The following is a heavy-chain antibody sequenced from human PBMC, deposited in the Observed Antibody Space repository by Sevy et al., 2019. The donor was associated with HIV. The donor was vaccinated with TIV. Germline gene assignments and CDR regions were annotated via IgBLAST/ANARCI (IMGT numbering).Heavy chain of an antibody. J-gene: IGHJ3*02. D-gene: IGHD5-18*01. Sequence: GGSLRLSCVASGFTFGDYAMYWVRQVPGKGLEWVSGINWNGGNIGYADSVKGRLTISRANAKNSLYLQINSLRAEDTALYYCASSGYNYGYGAFDIWGQGTQVTVSS. CDR1: GFTFGDYA. CDR3: ASSGYNYGYGAFDI. V-gene: IGHV3-9*01. CDR2: INWNGGNI.